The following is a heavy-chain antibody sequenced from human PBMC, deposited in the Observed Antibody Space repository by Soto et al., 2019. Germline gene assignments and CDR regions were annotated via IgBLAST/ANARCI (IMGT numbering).Heavy chain of an antibody. CDR1: GFTFSSYA. V-gene: IGHV3-23*01. J-gene: IGHJ3*02. Sequence: PGGSLRLSCEVSGFTFSSYAMSWVRQAPGRGLEWVSSISGSGGSTYHADSVNGRFTISRDNSKNTVFLQMNSLRAEDTAVYYCAKDSPDSAGYEEDGFDIWGQGSLVTVSS. CDR3: AKDSPDSAGYEEDGFDI. CDR2: ISGSGGST. D-gene: IGHD1-26*01.